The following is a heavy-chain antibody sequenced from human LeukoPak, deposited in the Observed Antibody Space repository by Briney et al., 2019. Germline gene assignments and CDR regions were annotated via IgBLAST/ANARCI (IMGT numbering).Heavy chain of an antibody. CDR2: ITSDGYNK. J-gene: IGHJ4*02. V-gene: IGHV3-30*04. Sequence: GGSLRPSCAASGFTFSSYEMNWVRQAPGKGLEWLAFITSDGYNKYYTDPVKGRFTISRDNSDNTLYLQMNSLRPEDTAVYYCVKELQPWFPFDDCGQGILVTVSS. CDR1: GFTFSSYE. CDR3: VKELQPWFPFDD. D-gene: IGHD3-10*01.